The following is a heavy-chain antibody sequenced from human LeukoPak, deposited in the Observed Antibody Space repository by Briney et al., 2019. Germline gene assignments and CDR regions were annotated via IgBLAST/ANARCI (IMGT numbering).Heavy chain of an antibody. CDR1: GYSISSGYY. V-gene: IGHV4-38-2*02. D-gene: IGHD2-2*01. CDR2: IYHSGST. J-gene: IGHJ4*02. Sequence: SETLSLTCTVSGYSISSGYYWGWIRQPPGKGLEWIGSIYHSGSTYYNPSLESRVTISVDTSKNQFSLKLSSVTAADTAVYYCARGQYQLPDWGQGTLVTVSS. CDR3: ARGQYQLPD.